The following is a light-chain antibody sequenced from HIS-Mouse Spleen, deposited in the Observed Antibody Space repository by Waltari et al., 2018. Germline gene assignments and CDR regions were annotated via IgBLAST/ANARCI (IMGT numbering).Light chain of an antibody. Sequence: QSALTQPASVSGSPGQSITISCTGTSSDVGGYNYVSWYPQHPGKAPKLRIYDFSNPPSGVSNRFSGSKSGNTASLTISGLQAEDEADYYCSSYTSSSTLGVFGGGTKLTVL. CDR1: SSDVGGYNY. CDR3: SSYTSSSTLGV. CDR2: DFS. V-gene: IGLV2-14*03. J-gene: IGLJ3*02.